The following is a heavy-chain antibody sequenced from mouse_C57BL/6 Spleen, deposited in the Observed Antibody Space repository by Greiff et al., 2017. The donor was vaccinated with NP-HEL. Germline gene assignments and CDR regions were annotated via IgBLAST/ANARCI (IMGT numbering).Heavy chain of an antibody. Sequence: QVQLQQPGAELVMPGASVKLSCKASGYTFTSYWMHWVKQRPGQGLEWIGEIDPSDSYTNYNQKFKGKSTLTVDKSSSTAYMQLSSLTSEDSAVYYCARGWLLREDFDYWGQGTTLTVSS. CDR3: ARGWLLREDFDY. CDR1: GYTFTSYW. V-gene: IGHV1-69*01. CDR2: IDPSDSYT. D-gene: IGHD2-3*01. J-gene: IGHJ2*01.